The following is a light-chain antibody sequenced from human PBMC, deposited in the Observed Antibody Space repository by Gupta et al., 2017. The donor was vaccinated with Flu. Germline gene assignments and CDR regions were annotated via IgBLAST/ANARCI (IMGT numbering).Light chain of an antibody. V-gene: IGKV3-11*01. CDR1: QSVSTY. Sequence: EIVLTQSPATLSLSPGERATLFCRASQSVSTYLAWYQHKPGQAPRLLIYDASNRDTGIPARFSGSGFGKDLSLTISSREQEDFAGYYCQKHSNWPPCTFGQGTMVDI. CDR2: DAS. CDR3: QKHSNWPPCT. J-gene: IGKJ2*02.